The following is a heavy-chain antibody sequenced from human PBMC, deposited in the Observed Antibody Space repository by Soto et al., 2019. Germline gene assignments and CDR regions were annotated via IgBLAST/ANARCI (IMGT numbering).Heavy chain of an antibody. CDR1: GGSISSSSYY. D-gene: IGHD3-10*01. Sequence: QLQLQESGPGLVKPSETLSLTCTVSGGSISSSSYYWGWIRQPPGKGLEWIGTIYYRGNTYYNSSLKSRVTISVDTSKNQFSLKLSSVTAADTAVYYCARSQSIDYYGSGTYSYWGQGTLVTVSS. J-gene: IGHJ4*02. V-gene: IGHV4-39*01. CDR3: ARSQSIDYYGSGTYSY. CDR2: IYYRGNT.